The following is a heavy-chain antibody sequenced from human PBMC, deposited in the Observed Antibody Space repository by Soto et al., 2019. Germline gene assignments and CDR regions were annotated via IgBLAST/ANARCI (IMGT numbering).Heavy chain of an antibody. V-gene: IGHV3-23*01. Sequence: GGSLRLSCAASGFTFSSYAMSCVRQAPGKGLEWVSAISGSGGSTYYAGSVKGRFTISSDTSKNTLYLQMNSLRADDTAVYCFAQADGSTTCCYYMDVWGKETRVTASS. D-gene: IGHD2-2*01. CDR1: GFTFSSYA. CDR2: ISGSGGST. CDR3: AQADGSTTCCYYMDV. J-gene: IGHJ6*03.